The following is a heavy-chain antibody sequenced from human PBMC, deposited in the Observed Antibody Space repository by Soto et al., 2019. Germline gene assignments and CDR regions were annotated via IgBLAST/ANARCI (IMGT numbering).Heavy chain of an antibody. CDR2: INPSGGST. Sequence: ASVKISCKASGYTFTSYYMHWVRQAPGQGLEWMGIINPSGGSTSYAQKFQGRVTMTRGTSTSTVYMELSSLRSEDTAVYYCARRSFSSGWDPDYFDYWGQGTLVTVSS. J-gene: IGHJ4*02. CDR3: ARRSFSSGWDPDYFDY. V-gene: IGHV1-46*01. D-gene: IGHD6-19*01. CDR1: GYTFTSYY.